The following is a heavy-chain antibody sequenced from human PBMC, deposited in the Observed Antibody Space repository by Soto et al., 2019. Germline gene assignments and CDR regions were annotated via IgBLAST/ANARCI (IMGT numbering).Heavy chain of an antibody. V-gene: IGHV4-59*08. Sequence: SETLSLTCTVSGGSISSYYWSWIRQPPGKGLEWIGYIYYSGSTNYNPSLKSRVTISVDTSKNQFSLKLSSVTAADTAVYYCARRAGITYYYYMDGWGKGTTVTVSS. J-gene: IGHJ6*03. CDR2: IYYSGST. D-gene: IGHD3-16*01. CDR3: ARRAGITYYYYMDG. CDR1: GGSISSYY.